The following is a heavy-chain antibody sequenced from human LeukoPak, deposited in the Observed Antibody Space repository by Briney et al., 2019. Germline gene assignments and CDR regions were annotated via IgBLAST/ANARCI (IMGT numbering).Heavy chain of an antibody. CDR1: GYTFTSYY. CDR2: INPSGGST. D-gene: IGHD5-18*01. J-gene: IGHJ5*02. V-gene: IGHV1-46*01. Sequence: ASVKVSCKASGYTFTSYYMHWVRQAPGQGLEWMGIINPSGGSTSYAQKFQGRVTITRNTSISTAYMELSSLRSEDTAVYYCARGVLNTAMGPTKRGRNWFDPWGQGTLVTVSS. CDR3: ARGVLNTAMGPTKRGRNWFDP.